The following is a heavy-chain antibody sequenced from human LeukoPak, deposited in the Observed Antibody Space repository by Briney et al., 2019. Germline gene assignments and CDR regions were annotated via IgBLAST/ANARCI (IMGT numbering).Heavy chain of an antibody. V-gene: IGHV1-46*01. CDR2: INPSGGST. CDR1: GYTFTSYY. D-gene: IGHD6-19*01. CDR3: ARGVVMGSGWYDPGYFQH. J-gene: IGHJ1*01. Sequence: ASVKVSCKASGYTFTSYYMHWVRQAPGQGLEWMGIINPSGGSTSYAQKFQGRVTMTRDMSTSTVYMELSSLRSEDTAVYYCARGVVMGSGWYDPGYFQHWGQGTLVTVSS.